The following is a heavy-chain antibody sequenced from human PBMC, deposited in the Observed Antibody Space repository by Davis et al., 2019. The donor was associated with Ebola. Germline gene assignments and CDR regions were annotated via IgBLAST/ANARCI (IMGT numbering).Heavy chain of an antibody. Sequence: MPSETLSLICTVSGGSISSSSYYWGWIRQPPGKGLEWIGYIYYSGSTNYNPSLKSRVTISVDTSKNQFSLKLSSVTAADTAVYYCARATDEDFDYWGQGTLVTVSS. J-gene: IGHJ4*02. V-gene: IGHV4-61*05. CDR2: IYYSGST. CDR1: GGSISSSSYY. CDR3: ARATDEDFDY.